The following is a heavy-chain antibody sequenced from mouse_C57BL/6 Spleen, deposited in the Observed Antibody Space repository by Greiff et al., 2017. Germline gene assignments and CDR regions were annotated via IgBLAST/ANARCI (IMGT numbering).Heavy chain of an antibody. V-gene: IGHV5-17*01. Sequence: EVMLMESGGGLVKPGGSLKLSCAASGFTFSDYGMHWVRQAPEQGLEWVAYISSGSSTIYYADTVKGRFTISRDNAKNTLFLQMTSLRSEDTAMYYCARGSDYYGSSYDAMDYWGQGTSVTVSS. CDR2: ISSGSSTI. J-gene: IGHJ4*01. CDR1: GFTFSDYG. CDR3: ARGSDYYGSSYDAMDY. D-gene: IGHD1-1*01.